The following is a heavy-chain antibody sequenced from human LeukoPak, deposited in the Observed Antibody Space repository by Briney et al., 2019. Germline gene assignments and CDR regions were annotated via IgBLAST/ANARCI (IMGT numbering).Heavy chain of an antibody. J-gene: IGHJ5*02. CDR2: MNPNSGNT. CDR3: ARGRQGLNWFDP. V-gene: IGHV1-8*01. Sequence: AASVKVSCKASGYTFTSYDINWVRQATGQGLEWMGWMNPNSGNTGYAQKFQGRVTMTRNTSISTAYMELSSLRSEDTAVYYGARGRQGLNWFDPWGQGTLVTVSS. CDR1: GYTFTSYD.